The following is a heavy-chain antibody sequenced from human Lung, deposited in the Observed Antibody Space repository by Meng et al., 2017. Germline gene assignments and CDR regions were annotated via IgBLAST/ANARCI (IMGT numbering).Heavy chain of an antibody. V-gene: IGHV4-30-4*01. J-gene: IGHJ2*01. CDR2: IYNSGST. Sequence: ESDPGRGKPYKTLSLTCSVSGGSISSRNYHWSWIRQPPGKGLEWSGHIYNSGSTYYNPSLKSRITISVDTSKNQFSLKLSSVTAADTAVYYCARGQKGYFDLWGRGTLVTVSS. CDR3: ARGQKGYFDL. CDR1: GGSISSRNYH.